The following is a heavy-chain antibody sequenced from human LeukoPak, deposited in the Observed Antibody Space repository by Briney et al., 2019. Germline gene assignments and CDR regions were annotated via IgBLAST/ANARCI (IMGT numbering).Heavy chain of an antibody. D-gene: IGHD6-13*01. CDR1: GGSISTYY. V-gene: IGHV4-59*01. J-gene: IGHJ4*02. CDR3: AREYSSSAPPLY. Sequence: TWETLSLTCTVSGGSISTYYWSCIRQPPGKGLEWIGNISYSGGTKNNPTLKRRVTISVDTSKNQFSLKLSSVTAADTALYYCAREYSSSAPPLYWGQGTLVTVPS. CDR2: ISYSGGT.